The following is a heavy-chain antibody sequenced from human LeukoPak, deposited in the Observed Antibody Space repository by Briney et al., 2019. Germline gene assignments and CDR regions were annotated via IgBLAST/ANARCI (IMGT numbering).Heavy chain of an antibody. CDR2: ISYDGSNK. CDR3: ARDGGSGSYEGYYFDY. Sequence: PGGSLRLSCAASGFTFSSYAMHWVRQAPGKGLEWVAVISYDGSNKYYADSVKGRFTTSRDNSKNTLYLQMNSLRAEDTAVYYCARDGGSGSYEGYYFDYWGQGTLVTVSS. V-gene: IGHV3-30*04. D-gene: IGHD3-10*01. J-gene: IGHJ4*02. CDR1: GFTFSSYA.